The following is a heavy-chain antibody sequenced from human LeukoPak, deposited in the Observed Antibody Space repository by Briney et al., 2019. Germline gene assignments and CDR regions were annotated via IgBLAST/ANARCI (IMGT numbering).Heavy chain of an antibody. D-gene: IGHD3-22*01. V-gene: IGHV3-23*01. Sequence: PGASLRLSCAASGFTFSSYAMSWVRQAPGTGLEWVSAISGSGGSTYYADSVKGRFTISRDNSKNTLYLQMNSLRAEDTAVYYCAKDLYYDSSGYLFDYWGQGTLVTVSS. CDR3: AKDLYYDSSGYLFDY. CDR2: ISGSGGST. CDR1: GFTFSSYA. J-gene: IGHJ4*02.